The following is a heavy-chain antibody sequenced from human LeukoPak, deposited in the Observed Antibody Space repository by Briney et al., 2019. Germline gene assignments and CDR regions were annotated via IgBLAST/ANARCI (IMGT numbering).Heavy chain of an antibody. V-gene: IGHV4-59*01. J-gene: IGHJ6*03. Sequence: SETLSLTCTVSGGSISSYYWSWIRQPPGKGLEWIGCIYYSGYTNYKSSLKSRVTISVDTSKNQFSLKLSSVTAADTAVYYCARTTMVRGTYYMDVWAKGPRSPSP. CDR2: IYYSGYT. D-gene: IGHD3-10*01. CDR1: GGSISSYY. CDR3: ARTTMVRGTYYMDV.